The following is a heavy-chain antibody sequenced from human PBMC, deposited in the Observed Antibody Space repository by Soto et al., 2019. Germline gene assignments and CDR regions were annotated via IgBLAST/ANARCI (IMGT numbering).Heavy chain of an antibody. V-gene: IGHV3-21*01. CDR2: ISSSSSYI. J-gene: IGHJ3*02. Sequence: EVQLVESGGGLVKPGGSLRLSCAASGFTFSSYSMNWVRQAPGKGLEWVSSISSSSSYIYYADSVKGRFTISRDNAKNSLYPQINSPRSEDTAVYYCARDPDDCSGGSCYWYAFDIWGQGTMVTVSS. D-gene: IGHD2-15*01. CDR3: ARDPDDCSGGSCYWYAFDI. CDR1: GFTFSSYS.